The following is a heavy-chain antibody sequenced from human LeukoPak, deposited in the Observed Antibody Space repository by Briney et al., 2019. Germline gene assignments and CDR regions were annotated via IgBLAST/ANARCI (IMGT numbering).Heavy chain of an antibody. J-gene: IGHJ6*03. Sequence: SETLSLTCTVSGDSISSSSYYWDWIRQPPGKGLEWIGSISYSGSTNYNPSLESRVTISVDTSKNQISLKLSSVTAADTTVYYCARAPERWYSYGSYTYYYMDVWGKGTTVTVSS. V-gene: IGHV4-61*05. CDR3: ARAPERWYSYGSYTYYYMDV. CDR1: GDSISSSSYY. CDR2: ISYSGST. D-gene: IGHD5-18*01.